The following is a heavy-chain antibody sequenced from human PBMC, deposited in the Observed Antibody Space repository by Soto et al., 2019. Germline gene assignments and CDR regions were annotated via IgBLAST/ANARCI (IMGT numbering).Heavy chain of an antibody. CDR1: GDSINNGGYY. Sequence: QVQLQESGPGLVKTSQTLSLTCTVSGDSINNGGYYWSWVRQYPGKGLEWIGYIYYRGNTYYNPSLKNRVNISVDTPKKQFSLKLSSVTAADTAVYYCARLSEDGDHVKPFDAWGQGTLVTVSS. CDR3: ARLSEDGDHVKPFDA. D-gene: IGHD4-17*01. CDR2: IYYRGNT. V-gene: IGHV4-31*03. J-gene: IGHJ4*02.